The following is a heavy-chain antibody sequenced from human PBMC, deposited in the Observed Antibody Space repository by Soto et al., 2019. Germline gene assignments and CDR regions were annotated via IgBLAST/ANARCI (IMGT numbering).Heavy chain of an antibody. CDR1: GFRFDDFG. CDR2: ITWNAGSK. V-gene: IGHV3-20*04. J-gene: IGHJ3*01. Sequence: EVQLVESGGGVVRPGGSLRLSCVASGFRFDDFGLTWVRRVPGKGPEWVAGITWNAGSKGYADSVKGRFTISRDNAKNSLHLQMDSLREEDTALYFCARDGGVVTVDAFDLWGQGTMVTVSS. D-gene: IGHD3-16*01. CDR3: ARDGGVVTVDAFDL.